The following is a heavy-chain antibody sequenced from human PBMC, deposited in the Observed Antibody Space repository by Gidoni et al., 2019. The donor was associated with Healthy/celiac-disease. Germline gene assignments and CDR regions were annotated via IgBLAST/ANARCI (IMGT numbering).Heavy chain of an antibody. J-gene: IGHJ3*02. CDR2: ISSSNSYI. V-gene: IGHV3-21*01. D-gene: IGHD1-26*01. CDR1: GFTFSSYS. Sequence: EVQLVESGGGLVKPGGSLRLSCAASGFTFSSYSMNWVRQAPGKGLELVSSISSSNSYIYYADSVKGRFTISRDNANNSLYLQMNSLRAEDTAVYYCARDQGWELRVDAFDIWGQGTMVTVSS. CDR3: ARDQGWELRVDAFDI.